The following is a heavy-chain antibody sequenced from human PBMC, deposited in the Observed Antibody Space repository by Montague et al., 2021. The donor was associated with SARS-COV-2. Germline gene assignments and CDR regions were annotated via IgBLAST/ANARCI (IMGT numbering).Heavy chain of an antibody. V-gene: IGHV3-23*01. Sequence: SLRLSCAASGFTFRNYAMSWVRQAPGKGLEWVSPITGSGGSTYYAGSVKGRFTISRDNSKNTLYLQMSSLTAEDTAVYYCANHQGITVFGVIFNWGQGTLVTVSS. CDR1: GFTFRNYA. D-gene: IGHD3-3*01. CDR3: ANHQGITVFGVIFN. J-gene: IGHJ4*02. CDR2: ITGSGGST.